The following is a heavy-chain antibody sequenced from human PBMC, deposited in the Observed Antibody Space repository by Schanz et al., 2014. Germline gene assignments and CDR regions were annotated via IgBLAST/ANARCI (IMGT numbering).Heavy chain of an antibody. CDR2: INTGSGDT. CDR3: ARDAADFYDILTEEEY. CDR1: EYSFTSYS. D-gene: IGHD3-9*01. Sequence: QLHLVQSGAEVKRPGASVKVSCKASEYSFTSYSMHWVRQAPGQRLEWMGWINTGSGDTKYSQNFQGRVTITRDTSASTAYMELSSLRSEDTAVYYCARDAADFYDILTEEEYWGQGTLVTVSS. J-gene: IGHJ4*02. V-gene: IGHV1-3*04.